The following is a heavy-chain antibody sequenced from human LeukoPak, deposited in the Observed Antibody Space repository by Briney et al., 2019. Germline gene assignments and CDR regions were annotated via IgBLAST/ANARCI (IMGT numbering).Heavy chain of an antibody. J-gene: IGHJ4*02. CDR1: GFKVSNHW. Sequence: GGSLRLSCAASGFKVSNHWMHWVRQSPGKGLVWVARINNDGSDTSHADSVEGRFTISRDNAANTLYLQMNSLRVEDTAMYFCARNNWGIDEWGQGTLVTVSS. V-gene: IGHV3-74*01. CDR3: ARNNWGIDE. CDR2: INNDGSDT. D-gene: IGHD7-27*01.